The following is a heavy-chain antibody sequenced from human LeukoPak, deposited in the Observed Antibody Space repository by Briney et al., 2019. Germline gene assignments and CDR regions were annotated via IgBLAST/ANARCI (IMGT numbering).Heavy chain of an antibody. CDR1: GYSFTSGYSFAVYW. D-gene: IGHD2/OR15-2a*01. CDR3: VRRGYCDGTGGCHSNPFDI. V-gene: IGHV5-51*01. Sequence: GESLKISCKGSGYSFTSGYSFAVYWIGWVRQVPEKGLEWMGIVYPGDSDTRYSPSFQGQVTISVDTSISTAYLQWSSLKASDTAIYYCVRRGYCDGTGGCHSNPFDIWGQGTMVTVSS. CDR2: VYPGDSDT. J-gene: IGHJ3*02.